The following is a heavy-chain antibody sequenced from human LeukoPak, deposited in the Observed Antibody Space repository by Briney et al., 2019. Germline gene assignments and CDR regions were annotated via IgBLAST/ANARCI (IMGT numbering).Heavy chain of an antibody. CDR3: ASGGLVSRYLDH. CDR1: GGSISSSTW. D-gene: IGHD3-9*01. J-gene: IGHJ4*02. V-gene: IGHV4-4*02. Sequence: SGTLSLTCVVSGGSISSSTWWTWVRLPPGKGLEWIGEIFHSGSTNLNPSLKSRLTMSVDESRHQFSLKLTSVTAADTAVYYCASGGLVSRYLDHWGQGTLVTVSS. CDR2: IFHSGST.